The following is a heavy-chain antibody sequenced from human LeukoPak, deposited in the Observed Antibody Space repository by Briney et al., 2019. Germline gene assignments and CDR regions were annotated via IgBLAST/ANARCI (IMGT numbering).Heavy chain of an antibody. CDR3: ARDYGWELLPYYFDY. D-gene: IGHD1-26*01. J-gene: IGHJ4*02. Sequence: ASVKVSCKTSGYSFSREGISWVRQAPGQGPEWMGWISGYSGNTNYAQNLQGRVTITTDTSTSTAYMELRSLRSDDTAVYYCARDYGWELLPYYFDYWGQGTLVTVSS. V-gene: IGHV1-18*01. CDR2: ISGYSGNT. CDR1: GYSFSREG.